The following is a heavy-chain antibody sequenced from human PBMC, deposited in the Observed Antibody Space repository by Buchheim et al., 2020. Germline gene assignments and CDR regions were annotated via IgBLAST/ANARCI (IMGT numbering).Heavy chain of an antibody. Sequence: QVQLQESGPGLVKPSQTLSLTCTVSGGSISSGGYYWSWIRQHPGKGLEWIGYIYYSGSTYYNPSLKSRVTISVDTSKNQFSLKLSSVTAVDTAVYYCARGVHSSTVADITEGYYFDYWGQGTL. J-gene: IGHJ4*02. D-gene: IGHD6-19*01. V-gene: IGHV4-31*03. CDR2: IYYSGST. CDR1: GGSISSGGYY. CDR3: ARGVHSSTVADITEGYYFDY.